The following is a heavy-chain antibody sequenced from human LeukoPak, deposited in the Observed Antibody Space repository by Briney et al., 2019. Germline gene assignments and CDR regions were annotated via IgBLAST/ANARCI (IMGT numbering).Heavy chain of an antibody. CDR1: GFSFSSYW. Sequence: GGSLRLSCAASGFSFSSYWMSWVRQAPGKGLEWVSAICGSGGSAYYAGSVKGRFTISRDNSKNTLYLQKNSLRAEDTAVYYCAKTEAFNRYYYGSGSYYNNPEYFQHWGQGTLVTVSS. CDR3: AKTEAFNRYYYGSGSYYNNPEYFQH. V-gene: IGHV3-23*01. J-gene: IGHJ1*01. CDR2: ICGSGGSA. D-gene: IGHD3-10*01.